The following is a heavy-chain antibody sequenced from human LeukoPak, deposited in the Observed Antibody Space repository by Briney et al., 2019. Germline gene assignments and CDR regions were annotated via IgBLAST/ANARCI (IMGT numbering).Heavy chain of an antibody. D-gene: IGHD4-17*01. CDR3: ARGSYGDYARFDY. J-gene: IGHJ4*02. CDR1: GFSFSNYE. V-gene: IGHV3-30*04. CDR2: ISYDGSNK. Sequence: GGSLRLSCAASGFSFSNYEMNWVRQAPGRGLEWVAVISYDGSNKYYADSVKGRFTISRDNSKNTLYLQMNSLRAEDTAVYYCARGSYGDYARFDYWGQGTLVTVSS.